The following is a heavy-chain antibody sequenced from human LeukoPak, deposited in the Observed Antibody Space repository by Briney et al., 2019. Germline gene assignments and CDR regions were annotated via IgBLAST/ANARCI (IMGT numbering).Heavy chain of an antibody. CDR2: INPNSGGT. D-gene: IGHD6-19*01. CDR3: ARGPLDDTRWWGMAVAGKQYFDY. J-gene: IGHJ4*02. V-gene: IGHV1-2*04. Sequence: ASVKVSCKASGYTFTGYYMHWVRQAPGQGLEWMGWINPNSGGTNYAQKFQGWVTMTRDTSISTAYMELSRLRSDDTAVYYCARGPLDDTRWWGMAVAGKQYFDYWGQGTLVTVSS. CDR1: GYTFTGYY.